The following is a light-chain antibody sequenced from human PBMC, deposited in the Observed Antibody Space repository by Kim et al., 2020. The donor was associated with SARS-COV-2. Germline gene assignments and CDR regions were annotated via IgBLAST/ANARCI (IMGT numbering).Light chain of an antibody. J-gene: IGKJ1*01. Sequence: LTQSPHTVSLSAGETVTLSCRASQRIESSYLAWYQHIAGQPPRLVIYGVDERPAGVPDRFSGDGSGTEFSLTIRDFEPEDSGMYYCQQCGPAAWTFGQGTKVDIK. V-gene: IGKV3-20*01. CDR3: QQCGPAAWT. CDR2: GVD. CDR1: QRIESSY.